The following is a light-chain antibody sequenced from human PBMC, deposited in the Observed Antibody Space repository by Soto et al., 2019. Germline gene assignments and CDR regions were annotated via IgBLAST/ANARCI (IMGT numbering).Light chain of an antibody. CDR3: SSYSISTAYL. CDR2: EVN. Sequence: QSAPTQPASVSGSPGQSITISCTGTSSDVGGYDYVSWYQLHPGKAPKLMVFEVNNRPSGVSYRFSGSKSGNTASLTISGLQAEDEADYFCSSYSISTAYLFGTGTKVTV. J-gene: IGLJ1*01. CDR1: SSDVGGYDY. V-gene: IGLV2-14*01.